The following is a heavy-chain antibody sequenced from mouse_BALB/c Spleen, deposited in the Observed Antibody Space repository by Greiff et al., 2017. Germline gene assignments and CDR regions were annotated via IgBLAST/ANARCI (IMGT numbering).Heavy chain of an antibody. CDR3: AREGGSPAWFAY. CDR2: ISSGGST. Sequence: EVQGVESGGGLVKPGGSLKLSCAASGFTFSSYAMSWVRQTPEKRLEWVASISSGGSTYYPDSVKGRFTISRDNARNILYLQMSSLRSEDTAMYYCAREGGSPAWFAYWGQGTLVTVSA. V-gene: IGHV5-6-5*01. J-gene: IGHJ3*01. CDR1: GFTFSSYA.